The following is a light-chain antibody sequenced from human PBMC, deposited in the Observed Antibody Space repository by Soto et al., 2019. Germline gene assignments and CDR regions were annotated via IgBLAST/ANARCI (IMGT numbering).Light chain of an antibody. CDR2: EVV. CDR1: KNDIGVYDF. CDR3: KSYAGSNTYF. J-gene: IGLJ1*01. Sequence: QSALTQPPSASGSPGQSVTISCTGTKNDIGVYDFVSWYQHHPGKAPRLIIYEVVQRPSGVPDRFSGSKSGNTASLTVSGLQAADEADYFCKSYAGSNTYFFGSGTNLTVL. V-gene: IGLV2-8*01.